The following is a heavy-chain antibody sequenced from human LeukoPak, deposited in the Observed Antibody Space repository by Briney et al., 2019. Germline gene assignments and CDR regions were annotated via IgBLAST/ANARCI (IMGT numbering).Heavy chain of an antibody. D-gene: IGHD4-17*01. Sequence: GGSLRLSCAASGFTFSDYYMTWVRQAPGKGLEWVSVIYNGDSTYYADSVKGRFTISRHNSKNTLYLQMNSLRADDTAVYYCARALYGDIFYWYFDLWGRGTLVTVSS. J-gene: IGHJ2*01. CDR1: GFTFSDYY. V-gene: IGHV3-53*04. CDR3: ARALYGDIFYWYFDL. CDR2: IYNGDST.